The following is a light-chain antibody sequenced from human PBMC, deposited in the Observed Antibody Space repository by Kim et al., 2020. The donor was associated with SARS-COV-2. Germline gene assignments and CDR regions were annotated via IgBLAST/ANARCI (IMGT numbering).Light chain of an antibody. CDR1: QTVSNNY. CDR3: QQYGISPFT. Sequence: EIVLTQSPGTLSLSPGERATLSCRASQTVSNNYLAWYQQQPGQAPRLLIYGASNRATGIPDRFSGSGSGTDFTLTISRLEPEDFVVYYCQQYGISPFTFGGGTKVDIK. J-gene: IGKJ4*01. CDR2: GAS. V-gene: IGKV3-20*01.